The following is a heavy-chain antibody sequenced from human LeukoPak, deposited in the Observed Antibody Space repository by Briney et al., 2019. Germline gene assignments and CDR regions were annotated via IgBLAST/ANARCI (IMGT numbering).Heavy chain of an antibody. J-gene: IGHJ5*02. D-gene: IGHD3-22*01. CDR2: INHSGST. CDR1: GGSFSGYY. CDR3: ARDISTYNDSPPGWFDP. V-gene: IGHV4-34*01. Sequence: SETLSLTCAVYGGSFSGYYWSWIRQPPGKGLEWIGEINHSGSTNYNPSLKSRVTISVDTSKNQFSLKLSSVTAADTAVYYCARDISTYNDSPPGWFDPWGQGTLVTVSS.